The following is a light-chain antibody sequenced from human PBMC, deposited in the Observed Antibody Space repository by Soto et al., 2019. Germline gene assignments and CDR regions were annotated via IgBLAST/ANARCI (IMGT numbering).Light chain of an antibody. J-gene: IGKJ2*01. CDR2: GAS. Sequence: EIVLTQSPGTLSLSPGERATLSCRASQSVSSSYLAWYQQKPGQAPRLLIYGASSRATGIPDRFSGSGSGTDFTLTISRLEPEDLAVYYCQQYGSSPVTFGQGTKLEIK. V-gene: IGKV3-20*01. CDR1: QSVSSSY. CDR3: QQYGSSPVT.